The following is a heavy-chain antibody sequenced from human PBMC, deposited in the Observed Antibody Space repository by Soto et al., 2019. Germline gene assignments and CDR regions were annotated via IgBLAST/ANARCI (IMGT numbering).Heavy chain of an antibody. D-gene: IGHD2-2*01. CDR3: ARLGRTNIVVVPAAMDV. CDR1: GYTFTSYG. V-gene: IGHV1-18*04. CDR2: ISAYNGNT. J-gene: IGHJ6*02. Sequence: ASVKVSYKASGYTFTSYGISWVRQAPGQGLEWMGWISAYNGNTNYAQKLQGRVTMTTDTSTSTAYMELRSLRSDDTAVYYCARLGRTNIVVVPAAMDVWGQGTTVTVSS.